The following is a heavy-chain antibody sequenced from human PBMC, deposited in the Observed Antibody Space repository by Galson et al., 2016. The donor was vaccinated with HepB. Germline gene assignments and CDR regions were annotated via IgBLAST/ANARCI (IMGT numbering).Heavy chain of an antibody. J-gene: IGHJ4*02. V-gene: IGHV3-7*01. Sequence: SLRLSCAAPRFTISRYWMSWVRQAPGKGPEWVANINQDGSDRNYVDSVKGRFTISRDNSKNTLYLQMNSLRAEDTAVYYCARVSGESGPDYWGQGTLVTVSS. D-gene: IGHD3-10*01. CDR2: INQDGSDR. CDR3: ARVSGESGPDY. CDR1: RFTISRYW.